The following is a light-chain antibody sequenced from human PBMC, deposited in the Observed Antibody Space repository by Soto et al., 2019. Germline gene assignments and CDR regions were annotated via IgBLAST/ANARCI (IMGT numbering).Light chain of an antibody. CDR2: DAS. CDR1: QSVSSY. CDR3: QQRSNWPHIT. V-gene: IGKV3-11*01. Sequence: EIVLTQSPATLSLSPGERATLSCRASQSVSSYLAWYQQKPGQAPRLLIYDASNRATGIPARFSGSGSGTDFTLTISSLEPEDFAVYYCQQRSNWPHITFGXGTRLEIK. J-gene: IGKJ5*01.